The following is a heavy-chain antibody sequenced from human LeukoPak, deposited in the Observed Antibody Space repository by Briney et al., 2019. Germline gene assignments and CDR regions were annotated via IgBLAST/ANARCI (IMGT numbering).Heavy chain of an antibody. V-gene: IGHV4-39*02. CDR1: GGSISSSSYY. D-gene: IGHD2-15*01. Sequence: SETLSLTCIVSGGSISSSSYYWGWIRQPPGKGLEWIGSIYYSGSTYYNPSLKSRVTISVDTSKNQFSLKLSSVTAADTAVYYCARDPGGSPLPWGQGILVTVSS. CDR3: ARDPGGSPLP. J-gene: IGHJ5*02. CDR2: IYYSGST.